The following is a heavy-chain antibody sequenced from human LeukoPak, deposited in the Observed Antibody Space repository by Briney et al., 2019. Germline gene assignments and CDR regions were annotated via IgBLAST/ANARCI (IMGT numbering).Heavy chain of an antibody. CDR2: IHTSGTT. CDR1: GGSISIYY. Sequence: SETLSLTRTVPGGSISIYYWSSIRPPADKGLEYIGRIHTSGTTHYNPSLKSRVTLSVDTSTNQFSLRLTSVTATDTAVYYCARLHLPAHEGAFDIWGRGTMVTVSS. J-gene: IGHJ3*02. V-gene: IGHV4-4*07. D-gene: IGHD1-14*01. CDR3: ARLHLPAHEGAFDI.